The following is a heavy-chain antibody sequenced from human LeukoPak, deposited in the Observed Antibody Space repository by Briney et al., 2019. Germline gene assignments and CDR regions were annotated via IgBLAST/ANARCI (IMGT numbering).Heavy chain of an antibody. CDR3: AREKDYTRDAFDI. CDR2: ISRSGSNI. Sequence: GGSLRLSCAVSGFTFSSYEMNWVRQAPGKGLEWVAYISRSGSNIYYADSVKGRFTISRDNAKNPLYLQMNSLRVEDTAVYYCAREKDYTRDAFDIWGQGTMVTVSS. CDR1: GFTFSSYE. J-gene: IGHJ3*02. V-gene: IGHV3-48*03. D-gene: IGHD4-11*01.